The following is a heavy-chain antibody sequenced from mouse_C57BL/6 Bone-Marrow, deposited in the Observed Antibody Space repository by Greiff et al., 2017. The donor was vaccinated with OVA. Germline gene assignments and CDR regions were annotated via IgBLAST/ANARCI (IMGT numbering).Heavy chain of an antibody. V-gene: IGHV8-8*01. CDR3: ARIVAFDYYGSSFDY. CDR1: GFSLSTFGMD. D-gene: IGHD1-1*01. CDR2: IWWDDDK. Sequence: QVTLKVSGPGILQPSQTLSLTCSFSGFSLSTFGMDVGWLRQPSGQGLEWLANIWWDDDKYYNPALKSRLTISKDTSKNQVFLKIANVDTADTATYYCARIVAFDYYGSSFDYWGQGTTLTVSS. J-gene: IGHJ2*01.